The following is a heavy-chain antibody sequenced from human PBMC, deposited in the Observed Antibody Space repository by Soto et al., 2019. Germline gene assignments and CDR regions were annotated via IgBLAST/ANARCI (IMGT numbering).Heavy chain of an antibody. J-gene: IGHJ6*02. CDR1: GFPFSSDG. Sequence: QVQLVESGGGVDQPARSLRLSCAASGFPFSSDGTHWARQAPGQGLEWVAFISYDGSTQSYVDSVKGRFTISRDNSKNTLYLQMNSLRVEDTALYYCAKDRQGMDVWGQGTTVIVSS. V-gene: IGHV3-30*18. CDR2: ISYDGSTQ. CDR3: AKDRQGMDV.